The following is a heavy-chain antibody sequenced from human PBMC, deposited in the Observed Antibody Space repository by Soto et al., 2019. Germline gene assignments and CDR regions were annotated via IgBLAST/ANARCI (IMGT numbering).Heavy chain of an antibody. V-gene: IGHV1-18*01. CDR3: ARDLPTMAV. CDR1: GYTFTSYG. J-gene: IGHJ6*02. CDR2: IRAYNGKT. Sequence: QVQLVQSGAEVKKPGASVKVSCKASGYTFTSYGISWVRQAPGQGLEWMGWIRAYNGKTNYAQKLQGRGTMTTDTXXSTAXXXLXSLXSDXTAVYYCARDLPTMAVWGQGTTVTVSS.